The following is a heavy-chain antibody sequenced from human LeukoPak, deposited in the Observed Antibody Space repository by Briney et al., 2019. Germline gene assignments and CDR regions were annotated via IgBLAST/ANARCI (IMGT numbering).Heavy chain of an antibody. CDR3: ARSGTRLPYPDGGYFDY. J-gene: IGHJ4*02. CDR1: GGTFSSYA. Sequence: SVKVSCKASGGTFSSYAISWVRQAPGQGLEWMGGIIPIFGTANYAQKFHGRVTITTEESTSTAYLERSSLRSEATAVYYCARSGTRLPYPDGGYFDYCGQGTLVTVS. D-gene: IGHD5-12*01. V-gene: IGHV1-69*05. CDR2: IIPIFGTA.